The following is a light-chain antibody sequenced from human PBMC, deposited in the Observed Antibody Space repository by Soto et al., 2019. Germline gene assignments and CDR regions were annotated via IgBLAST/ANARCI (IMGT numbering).Light chain of an antibody. Sequence: EIVLTQSPGTLSLSPGERATLSCRASQTVSSSSVAWYQQKPGQAPRLLIYGASSRATGIPDRFSGTGSGTDFTISINGLEAEDFAVYYCQQRGGSPSWTFGQGAKVEIK. J-gene: IGKJ1*01. V-gene: IGKV3-20*01. CDR1: QTVSSSS. CDR2: GAS. CDR3: QQRGGSPSWT.